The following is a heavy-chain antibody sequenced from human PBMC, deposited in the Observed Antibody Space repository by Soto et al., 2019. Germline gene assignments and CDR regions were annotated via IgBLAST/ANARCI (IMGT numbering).Heavy chain of an antibody. V-gene: IGHV4-34*01. Sequence: QVQLQQWGAGLLKPSETLSLTCAVYGGSFSGYYWSWIRQPPGKGLEWIGEINHSGSTNYNPSLKSRVTISVDTSKNQFSLKLSSVTAADTAVYYCARAQSGGPNDAFDIWGQGTMVTVSS. J-gene: IGHJ3*02. D-gene: IGHD2-15*01. CDR3: ARAQSGGPNDAFDI. CDR1: GGSFSGYY. CDR2: INHSGST.